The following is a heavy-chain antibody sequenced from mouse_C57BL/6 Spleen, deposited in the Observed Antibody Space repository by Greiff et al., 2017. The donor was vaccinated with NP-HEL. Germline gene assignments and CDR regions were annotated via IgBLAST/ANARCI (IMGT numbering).Heavy chain of an antibody. CDR3: EREERYFDG. CDR1: GYTFTSYW. J-gene: IGHJ1*03. V-gene: IGHV1-7*01. CDR2: INPSSGYT. Sequence: VQLQESGAELAKPGASVKLSCKASGYTFTSYWMHWVKQRPGQGLEWIGYINPSSGYTKYTQKFKDKATLAEDKSSSTAYMQMSSLTYEDSEVYYYEREERYFDGWGTGATVTVSS.